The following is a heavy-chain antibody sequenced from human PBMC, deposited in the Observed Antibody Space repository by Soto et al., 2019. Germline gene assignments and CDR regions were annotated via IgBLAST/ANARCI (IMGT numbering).Heavy chain of an antibody. CDR2: INDRGSI. D-gene: IGHD3-9*01. CDR3: ARESHDILTGPPWVWYFDL. CDR1: GGSFSGYY. V-gene: IGHV4-34*01. J-gene: IGHJ2*01. Sequence: QVQLQPWGAGPVRPLETLSLTCGVSGGSFSGYYWAWIRQSPGKGLEWIGEINDRGSINYNPSLKSRVSTSVDTSKNHYSLNLRSVTAADTAVYYCARESHDILTGPPWVWYFDLWGRGTLVTVSS.